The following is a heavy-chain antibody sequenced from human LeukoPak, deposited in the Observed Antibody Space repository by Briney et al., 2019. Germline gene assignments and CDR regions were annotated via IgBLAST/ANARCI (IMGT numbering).Heavy chain of an antibody. J-gene: IGHJ4*02. CDR2: ISYDGSNK. Sequence: GGSLRLSCAASGFTFSSYAMHWVRQAPGKGLEWVAVISYDGSNKYYADSVKGRFTISSDNSKNTLYLQMNSLRAEDTAVYYCAKEAAGYYFDYWGQGTLVTVSS. V-gene: IGHV3-30-3*01. D-gene: IGHD6-13*01. CDR1: GFTFSSYA. CDR3: AKEAAGYYFDY.